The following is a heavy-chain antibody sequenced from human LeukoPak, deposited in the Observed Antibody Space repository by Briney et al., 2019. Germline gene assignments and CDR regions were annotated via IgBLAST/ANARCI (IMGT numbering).Heavy chain of an antibody. CDR1: GFTFNSYA. D-gene: IGHD2-2*01. J-gene: IGHJ4*02. CDR2: VSDNGGST. Sequence: GGSLRLSCAASGFTFNSYAMSWVRQAPGKGLEWVLAVSDNGGSTYYVDSVKGRFTISRDNSKNTLYLQMNSLRAEDTAVYYWAKIGRGCSITSGSSFYSSGQGNLGTVSS. CDR3: AKIGRGCSITSGSSFYS. V-gene: IGHV3-23*01.